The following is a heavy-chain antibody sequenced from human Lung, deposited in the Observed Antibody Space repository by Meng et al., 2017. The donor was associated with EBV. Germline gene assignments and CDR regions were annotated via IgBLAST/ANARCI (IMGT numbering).Heavy chain of an antibody. CDR1: RVWMSSSKW. V-gene: IGHV4-4*02. J-gene: IGHJ1*01. CDR3: ARDEGGNSERGFQH. Sequence: GPWLVKPSDPLSFTSAVSRVWMSSSKWRSWVRQPPGKGLEWIGKIYHSGSTNYNPALKSRVTRSVDKSKNQFSLKLSSVTAADTAGYYCARDEGGNSERGFQHWGQGTLVTVSS. CDR2: IYHSGST. D-gene: IGHD4-23*01.